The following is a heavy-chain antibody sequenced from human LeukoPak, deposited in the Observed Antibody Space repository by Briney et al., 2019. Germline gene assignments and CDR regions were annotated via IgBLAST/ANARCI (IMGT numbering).Heavy chain of an antibody. D-gene: IGHD4-11*01. Sequence: GGSLRLSCAASGFTFSSYAMSWVRQAPGKGLEWVSALSGSGGSTYYADSVKGRFTISRDNSKNTLYLQMNSLRAEDTAVYYCAKDPAFDYSNYYFDYWGQGTLVTVSS. CDR2: LSGSGGST. CDR1: GFTFSSYA. J-gene: IGHJ4*02. CDR3: AKDPAFDYSNYYFDY. V-gene: IGHV3-23*01.